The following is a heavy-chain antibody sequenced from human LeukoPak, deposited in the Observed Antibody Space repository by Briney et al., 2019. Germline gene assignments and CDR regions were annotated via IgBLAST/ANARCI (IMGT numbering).Heavy chain of an antibody. Sequence: PGGSLRLSCAASGFTFSSYSMNWVRQAPGKGLEWVSTISGSGGSTYYADSVKGRFTISRDNSKNTLHLQMNSLRAEDTAVYYCAKDQVRGGSYPPYFDYWGQGTLVTVSS. CDR2: ISGSGGST. V-gene: IGHV3-23*01. CDR3: AKDQVRGGSYPPYFDY. J-gene: IGHJ4*02. CDR1: GFTFSSYS. D-gene: IGHD1-26*01.